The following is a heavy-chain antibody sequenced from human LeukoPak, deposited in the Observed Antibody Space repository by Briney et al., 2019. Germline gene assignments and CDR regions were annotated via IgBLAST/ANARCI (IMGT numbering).Heavy chain of an antibody. CDR3: AREGAVGGYYYYYYGMDV. D-gene: IGHD6-19*01. Sequence: ASVKVSCKASGYTFTSYDINWVRQATRQGLEWMGWMNPNSGNTGYAQKFQGRVTMTRNTSISTAYMELSSLRSEDTAVYYCAREGAVGGYYYYYYGMDVWGQGTTVTVSS. CDR1: GYTFTSYD. J-gene: IGHJ6*02. V-gene: IGHV1-8*01. CDR2: MNPNSGNT.